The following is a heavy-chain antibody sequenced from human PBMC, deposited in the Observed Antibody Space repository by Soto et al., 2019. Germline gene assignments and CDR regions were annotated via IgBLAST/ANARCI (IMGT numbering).Heavy chain of an antibody. V-gene: IGHV1-8*01. Sequence: ASVKVSCKASGYTFTSYDINWVRQATGQGFEWMGWMNPNSGNTDYAQKFQGRVTMTRDNSITTAYMELSSLRSEDTAVYYCAKEVWWYCSGDNCNAYAVWGQGTLVTVSS. CDR2: MNPNSGNT. J-gene: IGHJ4*02. CDR1: GYTFTSYD. CDR3: AKEVWWYCSGDNCNAYAV. D-gene: IGHD2-15*01.